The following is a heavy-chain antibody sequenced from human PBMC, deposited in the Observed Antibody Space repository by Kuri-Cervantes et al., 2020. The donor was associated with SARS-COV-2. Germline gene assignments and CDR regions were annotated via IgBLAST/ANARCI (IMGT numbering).Heavy chain of an antibody. J-gene: IGHJ4*02. CDR1: GFTFSNYA. CDR3: AKDWDSRGYYLFNH. Sequence: GESLKISCAASGFTFSNYAMSWVRQAPGKGLEWVSGLSGSGVSTYYAESVKGRFTISRDNSKNTLYLQMNSLRAEDTAVYYCAKDWDSRGYYLFNHWGQGTLVTVSS. D-gene: IGHD3-22*01. CDR2: LSGSGVST. V-gene: IGHV3-23*01.